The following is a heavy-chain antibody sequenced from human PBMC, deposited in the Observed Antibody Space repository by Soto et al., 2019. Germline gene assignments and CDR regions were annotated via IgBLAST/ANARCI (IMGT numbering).Heavy chain of an antibody. Sequence: QVQLLQSGAELREPGSTVTISCTPSGGTFVSSAFAWMRQAPGGRIEWMGGIIPILGTEKYAEKFLGRLTFRLDVSSGAVYLQLRIAAGDESAVYFSAKQKAPVKSNKGLLDTWGQGTLVTVST. D-gene: IGHD2-8*01. CDR2: IIPILGTE. J-gene: IGHJ5*02. CDR1: GGTFVSSA. V-gene: IGHV1-69*01. CDR3: AKQKAPVKSNKGLLDT.